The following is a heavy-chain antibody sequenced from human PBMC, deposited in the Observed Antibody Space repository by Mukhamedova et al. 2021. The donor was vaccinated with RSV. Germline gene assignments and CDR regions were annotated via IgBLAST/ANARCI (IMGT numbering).Heavy chain of an antibody. CDR3: ARDSGGPDY. J-gene: IGHJ4*02. CDR1: YY. Sequence: YYWAWIRQPPGKGLEGIGGIDYSGNTYYNRSLKSRIIMSVDTSKNQFSLKLASVTSEDTAVYYCARDSGGPDYRGQGSMVTV. CDR2: IDYSGNT. D-gene: IGHD2-15*01. V-gene: IGHV4-39*07.